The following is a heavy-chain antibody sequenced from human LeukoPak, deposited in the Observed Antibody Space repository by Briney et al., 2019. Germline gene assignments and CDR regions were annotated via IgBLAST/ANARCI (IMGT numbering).Heavy chain of an antibody. CDR1: GYTFTSYS. V-gene: IGHV1-18*01. Sequence: ASVKVSCKASGYTFTSYSISWVRQAPGQGLEWMGWISAYNGNTNYAQKLQGRVTMTRDMSTSTVYMELSSLRSEDTAVYYCARGPPYCSGGSCYSDRIVYYFDYWGQGTLVTVSS. CDR2: ISAYNGNT. D-gene: IGHD2-15*01. J-gene: IGHJ4*02. CDR3: ARGPPYCSGGSCYSDRIVYYFDY.